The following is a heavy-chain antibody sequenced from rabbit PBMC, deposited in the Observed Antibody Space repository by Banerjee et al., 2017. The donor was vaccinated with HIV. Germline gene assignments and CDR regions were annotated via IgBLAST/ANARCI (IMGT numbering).Heavy chain of an antibody. CDR3: ARVNAGSSGYPYYFNL. CDR1: GFSFSSSYV. J-gene: IGHJ4*01. V-gene: IGHV1S40*01. CDR2: IYVGNSDST. D-gene: IGHD1-1*01. Sequence: QSLEESGGDLVKPGASLTLTCTASGFSFSSSYVICWVRQAPGKGLEWIACIYVGNSDSTYYASWAKGRFTISKTSSTTVTLQMTSLTAADTATYFCARVNAGSSGYPYYFNLWGPGTLVTVS.